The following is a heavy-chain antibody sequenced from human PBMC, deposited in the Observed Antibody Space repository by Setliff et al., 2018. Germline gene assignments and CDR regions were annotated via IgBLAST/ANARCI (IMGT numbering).Heavy chain of an antibody. D-gene: IGHD3-9*01. V-gene: IGHV4-4*07. Sequence: SETLSLTCTVSDGSISTYYWSWIRQPAGKGLEWIGQIHTSGSTNYSPSLKSRVTISIDTSKNQFSLKLNSVTATDTAVYYCARHALSFDSAWDVWGKGTTVTVSS. CDR3: ARHALSFDSAWDV. CDR1: DGSISTYY. CDR2: IHTSGST. J-gene: IGHJ6*04.